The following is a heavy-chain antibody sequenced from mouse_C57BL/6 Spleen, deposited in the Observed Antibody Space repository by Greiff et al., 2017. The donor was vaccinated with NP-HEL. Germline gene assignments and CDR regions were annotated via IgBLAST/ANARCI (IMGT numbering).Heavy chain of an antibody. CDR3: ARGGGYDYDPWFAY. Sequence: QVQLQQPGAELVEPGASVKMSCKASGYTFTSYWITWVKQRPGQGLEWIGDIYPGSGSTNYNEKFKSKATLTVDTSSSTAYMQLSSLTSEDSAVYYCARGGGYDYDPWFAYWGQGTLVTVSA. CDR2: IYPGSGST. J-gene: IGHJ3*01. CDR1: GYTFTSYW. D-gene: IGHD2-4*01. V-gene: IGHV1-55*01.